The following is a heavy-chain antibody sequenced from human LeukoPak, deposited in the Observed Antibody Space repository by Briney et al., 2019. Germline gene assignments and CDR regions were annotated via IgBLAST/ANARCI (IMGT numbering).Heavy chain of an antibody. D-gene: IGHD5-18*01. V-gene: IGHV4-59*01. CDR2: TYYSGNT. CDR3: AGRGIQLSQKAAFDI. Sequence: SETLSLTCAVYGGSFSGYYWSWIRQPPGKGLEWIGYTYYSGNTNYNPSLKSRVTISIDTSKNQFSLKLISLTAADTAVYYCAGRGIQLSQKAAFDIWGQGTMVTVSS. J-gene: IGHJ3*02. CDR1: GGSFSGYY.